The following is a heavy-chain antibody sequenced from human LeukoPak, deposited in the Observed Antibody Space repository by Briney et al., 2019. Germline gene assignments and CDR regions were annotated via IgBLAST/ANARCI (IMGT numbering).Heavy chain of an antibody. J-gene: IGHJ4*02. CDR3: AKDVSGYDSATTFDY. V-gene: IGHV3-9*01. D-gene: IGHD5-12*01. CDR2: ISWNSGSI. Sequence: SLRLSCAASGFTFSSYAMHWVRQAPGKGLEWVSGISWNSGSIGYADSVKGRFTISRDNAKNSLYLQMNSLRAEDTALYYCAKDVSGYDSATTFDYWGQGTLVTVSS. CDR1: GFTFSSYA.